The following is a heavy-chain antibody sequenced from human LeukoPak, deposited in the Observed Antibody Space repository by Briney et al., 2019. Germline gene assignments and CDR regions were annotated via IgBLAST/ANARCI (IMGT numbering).Heavy chain of an antibody. Sequence: PGGSLRLSCAASGFTFSSYDMHWVRQAPGKGLEWVSAIDTAGDTYHPGSVKGRLTISRENAKNSLYLQMNSLRAGDTAVYYCARNFGSGSYRYYYYGMDVWGQGTTVTVSS. J-gene: IGHJ6*02. CDR1: GFTFSSYD. CDR3: ARNFGSGSYRYYYYGMDV. CDR2: IDTAGDT. V-gene: IGHV3-13*01. D-gene: IGHD3-10*01.